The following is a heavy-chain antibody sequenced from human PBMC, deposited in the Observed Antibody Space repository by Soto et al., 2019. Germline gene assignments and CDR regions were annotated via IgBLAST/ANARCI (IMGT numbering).Heavy chain of an antibody. CDR3: ARGVAVAGEPGNWFDP. V-gene: IGHV1-18*04. Sequence: ASVKVSCKASGYTFTSYGINWVRQAPGQGLEWMGWISAYNGNTNYAQKLQGRVTMTTDTSTSTAYMELRSLRSDDTAVYYCARGVAVAGEPGNWFDPWGQGTLVTVSS. CDR1: GYTFTSYG. D-gene: IGHD6-19*01. CDR2: ISAYNGNT. J-gene: IGHJ5*02.